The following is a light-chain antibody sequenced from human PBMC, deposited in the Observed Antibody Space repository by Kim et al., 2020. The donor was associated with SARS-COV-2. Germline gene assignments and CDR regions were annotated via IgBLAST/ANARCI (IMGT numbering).Light chain of an antibody. J-gene: IGLJ2*01. CDR1: NLGSKS. CDR2: YDR. V-gene: IGLV3-21*04. CDR3: QVYDSSSDHPV. Sequence: APGKTARVTCAGNNLGSKSVHGYQQKPGQAPVLVIYYDRDRPSGIPERFSGSNSGNTATLTISSVEAGDEAAYYCQVYDSSSDHPVFGGGTQLTVL.